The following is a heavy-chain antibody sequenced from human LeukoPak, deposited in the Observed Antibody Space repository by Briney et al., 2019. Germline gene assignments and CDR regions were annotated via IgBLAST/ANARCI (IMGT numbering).Heavy chain of an antibody. J-gene: IGHJ4*02. D-gene: IGHD3-16*01. CDR1: GYSISSGHF. CDR3: ASVGGGSPY. V-gene: IGHV4-38-2*02. Sequence: TPSETLSLTCTVSGYSISSGHFWSWIRQPPGKGLEWIGSIYGSGTTYYAPPLRSRVSISADKSKNYFSLELSSVTAADTAVYYCASVGGGSPYWGQGTLVTVSS. CDR2: IYGSGTT.